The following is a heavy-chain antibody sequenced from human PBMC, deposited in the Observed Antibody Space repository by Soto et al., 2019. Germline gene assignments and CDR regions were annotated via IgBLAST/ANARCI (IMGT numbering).Heavy chain of an antibody. CDR2: MSGSGDNT. V-gene: IGHV3-23*01. CDR1: GFTFSSYA. CDR3: AKNPRPAAGPNSFDY. J-gene: IGHJ4*02. Sequence: PGGSLRLSCAASGFTFSSYAMSWVRQAPGKGPEWVSAMSGSGDNTYYADSVKGWFTISRDNSKNALYLQMNSLRAEDMAVYYCAKNPRPAAGPNSFDYWGPGTLVTVSS. D-gene: IGHD6-13*01.